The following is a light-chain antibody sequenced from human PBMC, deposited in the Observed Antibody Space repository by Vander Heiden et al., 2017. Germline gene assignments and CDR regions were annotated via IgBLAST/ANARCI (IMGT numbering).Light chain of an antibody. J-gene: IGKJ1*01. CDR2: AAS. CDR1: QGIRND. Sequence: AIAMTECPSSLSASVGDRVTITCRASQGIRNDLGWYQQKPGKAPKLLIYAASSLQSGVPSRFSGSGSGTDFTHTISSLQPEDFATYYCLQDYNYPWTFGQGTKVEIK. CDR3: LQDYNYPWT. V-gene: IGKV1-6*01.